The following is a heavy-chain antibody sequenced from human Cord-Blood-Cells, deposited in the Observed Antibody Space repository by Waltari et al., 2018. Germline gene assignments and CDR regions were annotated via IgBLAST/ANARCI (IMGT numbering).Heavy chain of an antibody. CDR3: ARGGYYYGSGSYYYYYGMDV. CDR1: GGTFSSYA. Sequence: QSGAEVKKPGSSVKVSCKASGGTFSSYAISWVRQAPGHGLEWMGGIIPIFGTANYAQKFQGRVTITADESTSTAYMELSSLRSEDTAVYYCARGGYYYGSGSYYYYYGMDVWGQGTTVTVSS. V-gene: IGHV1-69*01. CDR2: IIPIFGTA. D-gene: IGHD3-10*01. J-gene: IGHJ6*02.